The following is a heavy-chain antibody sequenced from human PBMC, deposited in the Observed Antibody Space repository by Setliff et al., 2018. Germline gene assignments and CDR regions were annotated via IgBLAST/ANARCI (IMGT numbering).Heavy chain of an antibody. CDR2: IYTSGST. CDR3: ARYYYDNSGSIDY. J-gene: IGHJ4*02. D-gene: IGHD3-22*01. Sequence: SETLSLTCTVSGGSISSGSYYWSWIRQPAGKGLEWIGHIYTSGSTNYNPSLKSRATVSVDTSKNQFSLKLSTVTAADTAVYYCARYYYDNSGSIDYWGQGTLVTVSS. V-gene: IGHV4-61*09. CDR1: GGSISSGSYY.